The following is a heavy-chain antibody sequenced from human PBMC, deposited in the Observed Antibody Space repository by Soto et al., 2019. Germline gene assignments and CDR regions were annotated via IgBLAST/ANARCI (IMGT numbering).Heavy chain of an antibody. Sequence: SETLSLTCNVSGGSISNYYWTWVRQSPEKGLEWIGYMYYNGNINYNLSLKSRVTISIDTSKNQFSLTLKSVTAADTAVYYCASGGNWFDPWGQGVLVTVS. J-gene: IGHJ5*02. CDR2: MYYNGNI. V-gene: IGHV4-59*01. D-gene: IGHD3-16*01. CDR3: ASGGNWFDP. CDR1: GGSISNYY.